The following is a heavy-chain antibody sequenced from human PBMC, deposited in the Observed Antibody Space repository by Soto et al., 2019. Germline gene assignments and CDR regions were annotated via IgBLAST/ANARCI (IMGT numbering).Heavy chain of an antibody. CDR3: AKNPRGSSYGYGSLDYYYGMDV. Sequence: GGSLRLSCAASGFTFSSYAMSWVRQAPGKGLEWVSAISGSGGSTYYADSVKGRFTISRDNSKNTLYLQMNSLRAEDPDVYYCAKNPRGSSYGYGSLDYYYGMDVWGQGTTVTVSS. CDR2: ISGSGGST. D-gene: IGHD5-18*01. CDR1: GFTFSSYA. V-gene: IGHV3-23*01. J-gene: IGHJ6*02.